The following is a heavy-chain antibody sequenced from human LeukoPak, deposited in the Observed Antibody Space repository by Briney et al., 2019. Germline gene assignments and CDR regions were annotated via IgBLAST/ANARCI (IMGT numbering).Heavy chain of an antibody. Sequence: PSETLSLTCTVPGGSIGRYYWSWIRQPPGKGLEWIGYIYYNGSTNYNPSLKSRVTISVDTSKIQFSLRLSSVTAADTAVYYCARDRWYFDILTGRGHWFDPWGQGTLVTVSS. CDR3: ARDRWYFDILTGRGHWFDP. V-gene: IGHV4-59*01. D-gene: IGHD3-9*01. CDR1: GGSIGRYY. J-gene: IGHJ5*02. CDR2: IYYNGST.